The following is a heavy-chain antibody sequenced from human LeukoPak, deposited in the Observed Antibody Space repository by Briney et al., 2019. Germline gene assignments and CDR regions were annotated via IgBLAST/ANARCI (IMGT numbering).Heavy chain of an antibody. CDR3: AAQRGASLHDFWSTRLFDP. Sequence: ASVKVSCKASGYTFTSYDINWVRQATGQGLEWMGWMNPNSGNTGYAQKFQGRVTITRNTSISTAYMELSSPRSEDTAVYYCAAQRGASLHDFWSTRLFDPWGQGTLVTVSS. CDR1: GYTFTSYD. CDR2: MNPNSGNT. D-gene: IGHD3-3*01. V-gene: IGHV1-8*03. J-gene: IGHJ5*02.